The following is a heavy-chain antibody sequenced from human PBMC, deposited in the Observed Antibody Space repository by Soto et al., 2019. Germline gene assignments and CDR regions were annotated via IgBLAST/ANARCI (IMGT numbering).Heavy chain of an antibody. Sequence: EVQLLESGGGLVQPGGSLRLSCAASGFTFSSYAMSWVRQAPGKGLEWVSGISGGGDNTYYRDSVKGRFSIPRANSKNTLYLQMNSLRAEDTAVYYCAKDGSNIWYFNWYDPWGQGSLVTVSS. V-gene: IGHV3-23*01. CDR2: ISGGGDNT. CDR3: AKDGSNIWYFNWYDP. J-gene: IGHJ5*02. D-gene: IGHD6-13*01. CDR1: GFTFSSYA.